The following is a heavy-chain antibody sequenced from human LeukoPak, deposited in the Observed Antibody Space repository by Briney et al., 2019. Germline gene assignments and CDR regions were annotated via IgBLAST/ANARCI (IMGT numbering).Heavy chain of an antibody. D-gene: IGHD2-21*01. CDR3: ARDMTLRGGGEQ. V-gene: IGHV4-34*01. CDR2: INHSGST. Sequence: SETLSLTCAVYGGSFSGYYWSWIRQPPGKGLEWIGEINHSGSTNYNPSLKSRVTISVDTSKNQFSLKLSSVTAADTAVYYCARDMTLRGGGEQWGQGTLVTVSS. CDR1: GGSFSGYY. J-gene: IGHJ4*02.